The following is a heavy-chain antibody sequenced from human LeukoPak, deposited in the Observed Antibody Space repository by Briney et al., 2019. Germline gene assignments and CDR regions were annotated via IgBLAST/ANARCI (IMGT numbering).Heavy chain of an antibody. V-gene: IGHV1-2*02. J-gene: IGHJ4*02. CDR3: ARDHPYESRIIDY. CDR2: INPNSGGT. CDR1: GYTFTGYY. Sequence: ASVKVSCEASGYTFTGYYMHWVRQAPGQGLEWMGWINPNSGGTNYAQKFQGRVTMTRDTSISTAYMELSRLRSDDTAVYYCARDHPYESRIIDYWGQGTLVTVSS. D-gene: IGHD3-22*01.